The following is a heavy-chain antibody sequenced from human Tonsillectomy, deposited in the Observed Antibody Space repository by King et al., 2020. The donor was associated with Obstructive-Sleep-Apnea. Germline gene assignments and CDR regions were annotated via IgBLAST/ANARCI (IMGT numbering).Heavy chain of an antibody. CDR3: AKIAVWDSSGGQTGDY. J-gene: IGHJ4*02. Sequence: VQLVESGGGLVQPGGSLRLSCAASGFTFSSYAMSWVRQAPGKGLEWVSAISGSGGSTYYADSVKGRFTISRDNSKNTLYLQMNSLRAEDTAVYYCAKIAVWDSSGGQTGDYWGQGTLVTVSS. V-gene: IGHV3-23*04. CDR1: GFTFSSYA. D-gene: IGHD3-22*01. CDR2: ISGSGGST.